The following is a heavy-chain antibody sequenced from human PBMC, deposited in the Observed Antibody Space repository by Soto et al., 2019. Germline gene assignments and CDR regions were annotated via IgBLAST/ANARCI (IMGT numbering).Heavy chain of an antibody. V-gene: IGHV1-69*13. CDR1: GGTFSSYA. Sequence: ASVKVSCKASGGTFSSYAISWVRQAPGQGLEWMGGIIPIFGTANYAQKFQGRVTITADESTSTAYMELSSLRSEDTAVYYCAYGVYAVAAEYYFDYWGQGTLVTVSS. CDR3: AYGVYAVAAEYYFDY. CDR2: IIPIFGTA. D-gene: IGHD6-19*01. J-gene: IGHJ4*02.